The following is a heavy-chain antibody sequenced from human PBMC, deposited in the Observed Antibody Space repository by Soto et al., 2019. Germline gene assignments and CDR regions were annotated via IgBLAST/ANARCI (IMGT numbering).Heavy chain of an antibody. CDR2: IWYDGSNK. CDR3: ARDTRYCSSTSCYYYYYGMDV. D-gene: IGHD2-2*01. J-gene: IGHJ6*02. CDR1: GFTFSSYG. V-gene: IGHV3-33*01. Sequence: PGGSLRLSCAASGFTFSSYGMHWVRQAPGKGLEWVAVIWYDGSNKYYADSVKDRFTISRDNSKNTLYLQMNSLRAEDTAVYYCARDTRYCSSTSCYYYYYGMDVWGQGTTVTVSS.